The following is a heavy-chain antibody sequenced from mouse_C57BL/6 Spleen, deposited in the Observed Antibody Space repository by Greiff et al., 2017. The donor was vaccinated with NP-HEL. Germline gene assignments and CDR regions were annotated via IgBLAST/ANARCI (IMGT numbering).Heavy chain of an antibody. J-gene: IGHJ3*01. CDR2: ISDGGSYT. Sequence: EVRLVESGGGLVKPGGSLKLSCAASGFTFSSYAMSWVRQTPEKRLEWVATISDGGSYTYYPDNVKGRFTISRDNAKNNLYLQMSHLKSEDTAMYYCARGAQATWFAYWGQGTLVTVSA. V-gene: IGHV5-4*03. CDR3: ARGAQATWFAY. D-gene: IGHD3-2*02. CDR1: GFTFSSYA.